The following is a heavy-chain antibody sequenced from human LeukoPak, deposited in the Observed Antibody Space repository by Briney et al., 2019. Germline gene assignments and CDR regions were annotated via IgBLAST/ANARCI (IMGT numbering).Heavy chain of an antibody. V-gene: IGHV3-23*01. CDR3: AKHSWSAYHYYVMDV. CDR2: IIGSGVST. Sequence: GESLRLSCAAPVYTFSSYAVGWVRHALGKGLDWVSAIIGSGVSTYYADSVKGRVTISRDNSKNTQYLQMYRLRAENTGVYYSAKHSWSAYHYYVMDVWGQGTTVTVSS. D-gene: IGHD1-26*01. J-gene: IGHJ6*02. CDR1: VYTFSSYA.